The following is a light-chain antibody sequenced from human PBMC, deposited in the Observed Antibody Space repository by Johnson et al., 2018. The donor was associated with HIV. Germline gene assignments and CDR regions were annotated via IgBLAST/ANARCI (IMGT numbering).Light chain of an antibody. Sequence: SVLTQPPSVSAAPGQKVTISCSGSSSNIGNNYVSWYQQIPGTAPKLLIYDNNKRPSGIPDRFSGSKSGTSATLGITGLQTGDEADYYCGTWDFSVSAYVFGTGTKVTVL. CDR2: DNN. J-gene: IGLJ1*01. CDR1: SSNIGNNY. CDR3: GTWDFSVSAYV. V-gene: IGLV1-51*01.